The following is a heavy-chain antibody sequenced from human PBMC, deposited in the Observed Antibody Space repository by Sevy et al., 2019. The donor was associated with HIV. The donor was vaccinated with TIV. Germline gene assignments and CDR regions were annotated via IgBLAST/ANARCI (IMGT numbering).Heavy chain of an antibody. Sequence: SETLSLTCTVSGGPMRSSGHYWTWIRQHPGKGLELVGYISYSGSTYYNPSLKSRLAISIDTSQNQLSLKLSSVTAADTAIYYCATPRPTPGADYLDRWGQGILVTVSS. D-gene: IGHD4-17*01. CDR3: ATPRPTPGADYLDR. V-gene: IGHV4-31*03. CDR1: GGPMRSSGHY. CDR2: ISYSGST. J-gene: IGHJ4*02.